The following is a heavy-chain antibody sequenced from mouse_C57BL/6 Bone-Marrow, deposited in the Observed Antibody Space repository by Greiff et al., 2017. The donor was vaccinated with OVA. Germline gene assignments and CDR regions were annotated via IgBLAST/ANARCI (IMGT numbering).Heavy chain of an antibody. J-gene: IGHJ4*01. CDR2: IWSDGST. D-gene: IGHD1-1*01. V-gene: IGHV2-6-1*01. CDR1: GFSLTSYG. CDR3: ARHPSYYYGSSLYAMDY. Sequence: VKLQESGPGLVAPSQSLSITCTVSGFSLTSYGVHWVRQPPGQGLEWLVVIWSDGSTTYNSALKSRLSISKDNSKSQVFLKMNSLQTDDTAMYYCARHPSYYYGSSLYAMDYWGQGTSVTVSS.